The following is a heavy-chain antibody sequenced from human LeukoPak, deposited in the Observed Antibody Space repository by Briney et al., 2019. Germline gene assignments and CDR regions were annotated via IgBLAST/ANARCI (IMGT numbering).Heavy chain of an antibody. Sequence: GGTLRLSCAASGFTVSSNYMSCVRHPPAKALEWVSVIYSGGSTYYADSVKGRFTVSRDNSKNTLYLQMNSLRAEDTAVYYCARGITALYSGYDLAFDYWGQGTLVTVSS. CDR1: GFTVSSNY. J-gene: IGHJ4*02. CDR3: ARGITALYSGYDLAFDY. V-gene: IGHV3-53*01. D-gene: IGHD5-12*01. CDR2: IYSGGST.